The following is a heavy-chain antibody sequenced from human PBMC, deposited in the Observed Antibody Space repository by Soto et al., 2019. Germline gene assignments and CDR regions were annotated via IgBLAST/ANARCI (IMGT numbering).Heavy chain of an antibody. CDR3: ARENTARRPYYYYGMDA. CDR2: IWYDGSNK. Sequence: GGSLRLSCAASGFTFSSYGMHWVRQAPGKGLEWVAVIWYDGSNKYYADSVKGRFTISRDNSKNTLYLQMNSLRAEDTAVYYCARENTARRPYYYYGMDAWGQGTTVTVSS. J-gene: IGHJ6*02. V-gene: IGHV3-33*01. CDR1: GFTFSSYG. D-gene: IGHD5-18*01.